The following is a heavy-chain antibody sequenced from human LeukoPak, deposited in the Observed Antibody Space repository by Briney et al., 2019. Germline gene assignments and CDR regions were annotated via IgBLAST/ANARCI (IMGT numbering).Heavy chain of an antibody. Sequence: SQTLSLTCTVSGGSISSGDYYWSWIRQPPGKGLEWIGYIYYSGSTYYNPSLKSRVTISVDTPKNQFSLKLSSVTAADTAVYYCARDRGGYGDFDYWGQGTLVTVSS. D-gene: IGHD3-16*01. V-gene: IGHV4-30-4*08. J-gene: IGHJ4*02. CDR3: ARDRGGYGDFDY. CDR1: GGSISSGDYY. CDR2: IYYSGST.